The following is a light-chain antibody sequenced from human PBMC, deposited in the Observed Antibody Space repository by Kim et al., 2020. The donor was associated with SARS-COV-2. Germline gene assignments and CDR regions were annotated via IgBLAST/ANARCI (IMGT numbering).Light chain of an antibody. Sequence: SYELTQPPSVSVSPGQTASITCSGDKLGDKYACWYQQQRGQSPLLVIYQDSKRPSGIPVLFSVSNSGNTATLTISGTPAMDEADYYCQAWDSSVVCGGGTKLTVL. J-gene: IGLJ2*01. V-gene: IGLV3-1*01. CDR2: QDS. CDR1: KLGDKY. CDR3: QAWDSSVV.